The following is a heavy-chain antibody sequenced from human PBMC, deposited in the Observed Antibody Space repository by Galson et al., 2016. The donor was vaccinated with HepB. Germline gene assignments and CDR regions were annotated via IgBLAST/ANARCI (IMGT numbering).Heavy chain of an antibody. V-gene: IGHV3-33*01. CDR3: ARDGSTCWYYFDS. Sequence: SLRLSCAATGFTFTSYGMNWVRQAPGKGLEWVAVIWDHGSTQYYADSVKGRFTISRDNSKNTVSLQMDSLRAEDTAVYYCARDGSTCWYYFDSWGQGTLVTVSS. CDR2: IWDHGSTQ. CDR1: GFTFTSYG. J-gene: IGHJ4*02. D-gene: IGHD1-7*01.